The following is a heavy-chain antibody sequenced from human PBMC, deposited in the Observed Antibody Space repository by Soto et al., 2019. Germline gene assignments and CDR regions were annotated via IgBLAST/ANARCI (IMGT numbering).Heavy chain of an antibody. CDR2: VYWNDDK. CDR3: APILYTSGSFYFDF. CDR1: EFSLGTRGVG. D-gene: IGHD3-10*01. J-gene: IGHJ4*01. Sequence: QITLKESGPTLVKPTQTLTLTCTFSEFSLGTRGVGVGWIRQPPGKALDWLALVYWNDDKRSRPSLKSSLTITKDISKTEVVLTMTNMDPVDTATYYCAPILYTSGSFYFDFWGPGILVTVSS. V-gene: IGHV2-5*01.